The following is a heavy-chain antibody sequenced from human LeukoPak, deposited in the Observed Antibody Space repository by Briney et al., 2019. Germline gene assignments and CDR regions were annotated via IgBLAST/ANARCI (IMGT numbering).Heavy chain of an antibody. CDR2: LSSTGNT. V-gene: IGHV3-53*04. Sequence: GGSLRLSCAASGFPVSNNYMSWVRQAPGKGLEWVSLLSSTGNTSYADSVKGRFTISRHNSKNTLYLQVNSLRPEDTAMYYCARWRPIDAFDIWGQGTMVIVSS. CDR1: GFPVSNNY. J-gene: IGHJ3*02. CDR3: ARWRPIDAFDI. D-gene: IGHD3-3*01.